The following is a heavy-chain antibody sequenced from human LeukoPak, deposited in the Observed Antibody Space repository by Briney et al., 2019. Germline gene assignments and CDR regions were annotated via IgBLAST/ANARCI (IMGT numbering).Heavy chain of an antibody. J-gene: IGHJ5*01. CDR1: GFTFSTYW. CDR2: IKEDGSDI. D-gene: IGHD1-14*01. CDR3: ARGYYWIVS. Sequence: GGSLRLSCAASGFTFSTYWMSWVRQAPGKGLEWVANIKEDGSDIYYVDSVKGRFTISRDNAQNSLYLQMNSLRVEDTAVYYCARGYYWIVSWGQGTLVTVSS. V-gene: IGHV3-7*05.